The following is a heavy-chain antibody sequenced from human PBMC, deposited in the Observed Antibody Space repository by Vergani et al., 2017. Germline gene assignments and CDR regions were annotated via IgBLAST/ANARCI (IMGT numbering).Heavy chain of an antibody. CDR1: GFTFDDYA. J-gene: IGHJ5*02. V-gene: IGHV3-9*01. D-gene: IGHD5-18*01. CDR3: AKASKPGYSYGYGWFDP. Sequence: VQVVESGGGLVQPGRSLRLSCAASGFTFDDYAMHWVRQAPGKGLEWVSGSSWNSGSIGYADSVKGRFTISRDNAKNSLYLQMNSLRAEDTALYYCAKASKPGYSYGYGWFDPWGQGTLVTVSS. CDR2: SSWNSGSI.